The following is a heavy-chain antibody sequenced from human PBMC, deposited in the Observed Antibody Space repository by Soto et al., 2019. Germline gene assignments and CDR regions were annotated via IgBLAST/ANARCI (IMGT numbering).Heavy chain of an antibody. V-gene: IGHV3-23*01. Sequence: PGGSLRLSCATSGFSFSNYGMNWVRQAPGKGLEWVSGITKTGRSTFMADSVRGRFTISRDNLKNIMYLQMNSLRVDDTALYYCTKDAEAYDFAFDKWGQGTMVTVSS. D-gene: IGHD3-3*01. CDR3: TKDAEAYDFAFDK. CDR1: GFSFSNYG. J-gene: IGHJ3*02. CDR2: ITKTGRST.